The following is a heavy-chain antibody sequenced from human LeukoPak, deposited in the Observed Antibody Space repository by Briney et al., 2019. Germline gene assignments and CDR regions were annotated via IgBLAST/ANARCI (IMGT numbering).Heavy chain of an antibody. Sequence: GGSLRLSCAASGFTFSDYWLHWVRQAPGKGLVWVSRINTDGSTINYAGSVKGRFTISRDDAKNTLYLQMNDLRAEDTALYYCARKSASGNYPLDYWGQGTLVTVSS. J-gene: IGHJ4*02. D-gene: IGHD3-10*01. CDR1: GFTFSDYW. V-gene: IGHV3-74*01. CDR3: ARKSASGNYPLDY. CDR2: INTDGSTI.